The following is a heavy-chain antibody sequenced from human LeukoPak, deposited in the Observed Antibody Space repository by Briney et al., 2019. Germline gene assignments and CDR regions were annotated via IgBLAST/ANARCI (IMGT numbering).Heavy chain of an antibody. Sequence: ASVKVSCKASGYTFTSYGISWVRQAPGQGLEWMGWISAYNGNTNYAQKLQGRVTMTTDTSTSTAYMELRSLRPDDTAVYYCAREYYYDSSGYSDYWGQGTLVTVSS. V-gene: IGHV1-18*01. CDR3: AREYYYDSSGYSDY. CDR2: ISAYNGNT. D-gene: IGHD3-22*01. CDR1: GYTFTSYG. J-gene: IGHJ4*02.